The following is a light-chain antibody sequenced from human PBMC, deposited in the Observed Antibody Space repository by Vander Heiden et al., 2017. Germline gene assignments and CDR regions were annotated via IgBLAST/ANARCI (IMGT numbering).Light chain of an antibody. Sequence: DIQLTQSPSFLSASVGDRVTITCRASRGISNYLAWYQQKPGKGPKLLIYTASTLQSGVPSRFSGSGSGTEFTLTISSLQPEDFATYYCQQLYSYPLTFGGGTKVEIK. CDR2: TAS. CDR3: QQLYSYPLT. CDR1: RGISNY. V-gene: IGKV1-9*01. J-gene: IGKJ4*01.